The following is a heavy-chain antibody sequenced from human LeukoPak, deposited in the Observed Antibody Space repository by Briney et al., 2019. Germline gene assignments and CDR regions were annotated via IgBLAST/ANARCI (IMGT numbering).Heavy chain of an antibody. Sequence: ASVRVSCKASGYTFTSYGISWVRQAPGQGLEWMAWISAYNGNTNDAQKLQGRVTMTTDTSTSTAYMELRSLRSDDTAVYYCARDRGYSYGYNYYYMDVWGKGTTVTVSS. D-gene: IGHD5-18*01. CDR3: ARDRGYSYGYNYYYMDV. CDR2: ISAYNGNT. CDR1: GYTFTSYG. J-gene: IGHJ6*03. V-gene: IGHV1-18*01.